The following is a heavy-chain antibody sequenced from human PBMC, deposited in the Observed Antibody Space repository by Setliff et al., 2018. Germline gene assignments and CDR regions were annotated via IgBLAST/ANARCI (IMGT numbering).Heavy chain of an antibody. CDR1: GGSFSSYY. Sequence: SETLSLTCAVYGGSFSSYYWNWIRQPPGKGLEWIGEIHHSGSTNYNPPLKSRVTISLDRSKKQFSLKLSSVTAADTAIYYCARGLNSVSWTFAYWGQGSLVTVSS. J-gene: IGHJ4*02. CDR3: ARGLNSVSWTFAY. D-gene: IGHD2-15*01. V-gene: IGHV4-34*01. CDR2: IHHSGST.